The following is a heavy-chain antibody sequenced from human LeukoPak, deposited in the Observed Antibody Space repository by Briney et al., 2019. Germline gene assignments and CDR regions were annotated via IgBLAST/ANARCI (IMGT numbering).Heavy chain of an antibody. CDR2: IRYDGSNK. CDR1: GFTFSTYG. V-gene: IGHV3-30*02. CDR3: ARALYYYGSGIYANYYYYMDV. D-gene: IGHD3-10*01. J-gene: IGHJ6*03. Sequence: PGGSLRLSCAASGFTFSTYGIHWVRQAPGKGLEWVAFIRYDGSNKYYADSVKGRFTISKDNSKNTLFLQMNSLRPEDTAVYYCARALYYYGSGIYANYYYYMDVWGKGTTVTVSS.